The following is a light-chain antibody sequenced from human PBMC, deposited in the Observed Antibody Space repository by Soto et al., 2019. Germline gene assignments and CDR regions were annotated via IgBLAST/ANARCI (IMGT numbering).Light chain of an antibody. CDR1: QGISSY. V-gene: IGKV1-8*01. CDR3: QQYYSYPIT. Sequence: AIRLTQSPSSFSSSTGGRVTLTCRASQGISSYLAWYQQKPGKAPKLLIYAASTLQSGVPSRFRGSGSGTDFTLTISCLQSEDFETYYCQQYYSYPITFGQGTRLEIK. J-gene: IGKJ5*01. CDR2: AAS.